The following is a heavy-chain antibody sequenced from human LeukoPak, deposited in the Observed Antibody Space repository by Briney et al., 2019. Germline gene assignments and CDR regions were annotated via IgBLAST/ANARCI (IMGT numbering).Heavy chain of an antibody. V-gene: IGHV3-43*01. CDR1: GFTFDDYA. CDR2: TSWNGKST. D-gene: IGHD2/OR15-2a*01. J-gene: IGHJ4*02. CDR3: VKGVKYPNYFHTGLFDS. Sequence: GGFLRLSCAASGFTFDDYAMHWVRQAPGKGLEGVSLTSWNGKSTYYSHSTKGRFTIPRDNSKNVLYLQLNSLRTDDNAWYYCVKGVKYPNYFHTGLFDSWGQGTLVTVSS.